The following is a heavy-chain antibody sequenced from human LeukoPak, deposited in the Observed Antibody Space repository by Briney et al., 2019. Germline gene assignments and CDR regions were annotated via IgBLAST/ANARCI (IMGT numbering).Heavy chain of an antibody. Sequence: GRSLRLSCAASGFTFSSYGMHWVRQAPGKGLEWVAVISYDGSNKYYADSVKGRFTISRDNSKNTLYLQMNSLRAEDTAVYYCAKGGEVGATLFDYWGQGTLVTVSS. CDR2: ISYDGSNK. V-gene: IGHV3-30*18. CDR3: AKGGEVGATLFDY. D-gene: IGHD1-26*01. CDR1: GFTFSSYG. J-gene: IGHJ4*02.